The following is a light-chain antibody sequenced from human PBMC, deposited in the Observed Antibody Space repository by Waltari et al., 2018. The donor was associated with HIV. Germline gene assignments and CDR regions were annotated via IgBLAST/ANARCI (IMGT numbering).Light chain of an antibody. CDR1: QSLLNSLNNMNY. Sequence: DIVVTKYPDALAVSLGERATINCQYSQSLLNSLNNMNYLAWYQQRPGRPPKLLIYWASTRESGVPDRFSGSGSGTDFTLTIGSLQAEDVAVYYCQQYYDTPWTFGQGTKVEIK. V-gene: IGKV4-1*01. CDR3: QQYYDTPWT. J-gene: IGKJ1*01. CDR2: WAS.